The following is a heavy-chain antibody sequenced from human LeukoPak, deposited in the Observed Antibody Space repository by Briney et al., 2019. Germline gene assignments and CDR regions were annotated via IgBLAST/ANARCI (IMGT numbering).Heavy chain of an antibody. D-gene: IGHD3-22*01. V-gene: IGHV4-30-4*01. J-gene: IGHJ5*02. CDR2: MYYSGST. CDR1: GGSISSGDYY. Sequence: SETLSLTCTVSGGSISSGDYYWSSIRQPPGKGLEWIEYMYYSGSTYYNPSLKSRVTMSADTSKNQLSLKLSSVTAADTAVYYCARPYYYDSRIDPWGQGILVTVSS. CDR3: ARPYYYDSRIDP.